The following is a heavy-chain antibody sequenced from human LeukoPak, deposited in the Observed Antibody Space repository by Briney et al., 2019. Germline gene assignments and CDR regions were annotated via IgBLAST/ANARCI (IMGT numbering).Heavy chain of an antibody. CDR3: ARHKTTDRELLWFGDGGGVGGAFDI. CDR2: IYPGDSDT. CDR1: GYSFTSYW. D-gene: IGHD3-10*01. J-gene: IGHJ3*02. Sequence: GESLKISCKGSGYSFTSYWIGWVRQMPGKGLEWMGIIYPGDSDTRYSPSFQGQVTISADKSISTAYLQWSSLKASDTAMYYCARHKTTDRELLWFGDGGGVGGAFDIWGQGTMVTVSS. V-gene: IGHV5-51*01.